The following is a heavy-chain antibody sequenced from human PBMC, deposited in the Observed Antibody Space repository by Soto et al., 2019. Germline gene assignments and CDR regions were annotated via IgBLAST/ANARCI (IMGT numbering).Heavy chain of an antibody. J-gene: IGHJ5*02. CDR3: AHRRPIAAAGRNWFDP. Sequence: QITLKESGPTLVKPTQTLTLTCTFSGFSLSTSGVGVGWIRQPPGKALEWLALIYWDDDKRYSPSLKSRLTITKDTSKNHVVLTMTNMDPVDTATYYCAHRRPIAAAGRNWFDPWGQGTLVTVSS. CDR1: GFSLSTSGVG. D-gene: IGHD6-13*01. V-gene: IGHV2-5*02. CDR2: IYWDDDK.